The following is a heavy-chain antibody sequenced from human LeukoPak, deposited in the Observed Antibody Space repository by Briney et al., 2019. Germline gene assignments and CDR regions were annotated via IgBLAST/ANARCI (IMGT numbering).Heavy chain of an antibody. D-gene: IGHD3-3*02. Sequence: GGSLRLSCAASGFTFSNVWTNWVRPAPGKGLEWVGRIKSKTDGGTTDYAAPVKGRFTITRDDSKNTRYLHMNRPKTQDTTVYYCTTEALVAYWGQGTLVTVSS. CDR1: GFTFSNVW. J-gene: IGHJ4*02. V-gene: IGHV3-15*07. CDR2: IKSKTDGGTT. CDR3: TTEALVAY.